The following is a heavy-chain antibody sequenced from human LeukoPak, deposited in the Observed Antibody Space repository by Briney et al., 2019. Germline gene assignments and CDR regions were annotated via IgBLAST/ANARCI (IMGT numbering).Heavy chain of an antibody. D-gene: IGHD6-6*01. CDR3: AREDGAARLCFEWCWFDP. CDR1: GGTFSSYA. J-gene: IGHJ5*02. Sequence: SVKVSCKASGGTFSSYAISWVRQAPGQGLEWMGGIIPIFGTANYAQKFQGRVTITTDESTSTAYMELSSLRSEDTAVYYCAREDGAARLCFEWCWFDPWGQGTLVTVSS. CDR2: IIPIFGTA. V-gene: IGHV1-69*05.